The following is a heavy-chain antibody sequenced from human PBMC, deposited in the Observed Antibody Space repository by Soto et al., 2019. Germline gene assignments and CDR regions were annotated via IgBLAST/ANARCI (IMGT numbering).Heavy chain of an antibody. CDR3: AKVSYYYDSSGYVFDY. Sequence: GGSLRLSCAASGFTFSSYAMSWVRQAPGKGLEWVSAISGSGGSTYYADSVKGRFTISRDNSKNTLYLQMNSLRAEDTAVYYCAKVSYYYDSSGYVFDYWGQGSLVTVSS. D-gene: IGHD3-22*01. CDR2: ISGSGGST. J-gene: IGHJ4*02. V-gene: IGHV3-23*01. CDR1: GFTFSSYA.